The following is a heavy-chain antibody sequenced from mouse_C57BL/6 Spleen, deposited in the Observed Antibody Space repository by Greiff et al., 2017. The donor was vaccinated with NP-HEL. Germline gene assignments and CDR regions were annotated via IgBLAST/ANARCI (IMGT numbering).Heavy chain of an antibody. V-gene: IGHV1-55*01. Sequence: VKLQQPGAELVKPGASVKMSCKASGYTFTSYWITWVKQRPGQGLEWIGDIYPGSGSTNYNEKFKSQATLTVDPASSTAYMQLSSLTSEDSAVYYCARRGTVVAPYAMDYWGQGTSVTVSS. D-gene: IGHD1-1*01. CDR1: GYTFTSYW. CDR2: IYPGSGST. J-gene: IGHJ4*01. CDR3: ARRGTVVAPYAMDY.